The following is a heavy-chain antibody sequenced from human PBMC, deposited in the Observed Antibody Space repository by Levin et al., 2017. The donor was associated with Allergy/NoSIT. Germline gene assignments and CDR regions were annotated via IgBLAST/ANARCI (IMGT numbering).Heavy chain of an antibody. CDR1: GFTFSNNA. D-gene: IGHD2-8*02. V-gene: IGHV3-23*01. Sequence: GESLKISCAASGFTFSNNAMNWVRQAPGKGLEWVSNIYGSGAITSYASSVKFLFTISRDNSRNTLYLQMNSLRAEDTAVYYCANNINVGLLAWFDSWGQGTMVTVSS. J-gene: IGHJ5*01. CDR3: ANNINVGLLAWFDS. CDR2: IYGSGAIT.